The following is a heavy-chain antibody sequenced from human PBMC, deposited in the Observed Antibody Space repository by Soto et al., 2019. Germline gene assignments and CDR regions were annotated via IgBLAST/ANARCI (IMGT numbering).Heavy chain of an antibody. CDR3: ASDGNYYGMDV. Sequence: PGGSLRLSWAVPGFIFSSYPISWVRQAPGKGLEWVSYISSSSSTIFYTDSVKGRFTISRDNAKNSLYLQMNSLRAEDTAVYYCASDGNYYGMDVWGQGTTVTVSS. J-gene: IGHJ6*02. D-gene: IGHD1-26*01. V-gene: IGHV3-48*01. CDR1: GFIFSSYP. CDR2: ISSSSSTI.